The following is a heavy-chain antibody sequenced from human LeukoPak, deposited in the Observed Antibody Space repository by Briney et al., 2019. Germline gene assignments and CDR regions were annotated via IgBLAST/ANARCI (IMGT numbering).Heavy chain of an antibody. D-gene: IGHD3-9*01. V-gene: IGHV3-23*01. Sequence: GGSLRLSCAASGFSFSTFAMNWVRQAPGKGLEWVSAVSDSGGSTYYADSVKGRFTISRDNSKNTLYLQMNSLRAEDTAVYYCAKSHRPLLTGVYYFDYWGQGTPVTVSS. J-gene: IGHJ4*02. CDR3: AKSHRPLLTGVYYFDY. CDR2: VSDSGGST. CDR1: GFSFSTFA.